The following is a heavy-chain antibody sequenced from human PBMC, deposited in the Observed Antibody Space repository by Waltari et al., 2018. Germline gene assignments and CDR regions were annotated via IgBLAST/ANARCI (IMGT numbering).Heavy chain of an antibody. CDR2: IYTSGST. D-gene: IGHD2-8*02. Sequence: QVQLQESGPGLVKPSETLSLTCTVSGGSISSYYWSWIRQPAGKGLEWIGRIYTSGSTNYNPSLKSRVTMSVDTSKNQFSLKLSSVTAADTAVYYCARDLVGGLRGTHPSYFDYWGQGTLVTVSS. CDR3: ARDLVGGLRGTHPSYFDY. V-gene: IGHV4-4*07. CDR1: GGSISSYY. J-gene: IGHJ4*02.